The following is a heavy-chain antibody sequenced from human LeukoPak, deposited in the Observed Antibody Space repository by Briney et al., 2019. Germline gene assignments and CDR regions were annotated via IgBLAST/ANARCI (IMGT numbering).Heavy chain of an antibody. CDR3: ARDDGSGVDY. CDR1: GFTFGRYW. J-gene: IGHJ4*02. CDR2: ISSDGSFT. D-gene: IGHD2-15*01. V-gene: IGHV3-74*03. Sequence: GSLRLSCAASGFTFGRYWMLWARQAPGKGLVWVSRISSDGSFTTYADSVKGRFTISRDNAKNTLYLQMSSLRAEDTAVYYCARDDGSGVDYWGQGTLVTVSS.